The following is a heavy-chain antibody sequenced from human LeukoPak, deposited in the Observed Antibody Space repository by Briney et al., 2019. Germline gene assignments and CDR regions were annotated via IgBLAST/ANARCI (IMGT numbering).Heavy chain of an antibody. Sequence: SETLSLTCNVSGVSISSMSYYWGWIRQPPGKGLEWIGSNYYSGSTDYNPSLKSRVTISVDTSKNQFSLKLTSVTAADTAVYYCASRYYSYYYMDVWGKGTMVIVSS. CDR3: ASRYYSYYYMDV. V-gene: IGHV4-39*01. CDR2: NYYSGST. CDR1: GVSISSMSYY. J-gene: IGHJ6*03.